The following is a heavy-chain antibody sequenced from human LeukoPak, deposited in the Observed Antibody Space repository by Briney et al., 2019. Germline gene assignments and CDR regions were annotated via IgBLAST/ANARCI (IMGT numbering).Heavy chain of an antibody. Sequence: SETLSLTCTVSGGSITSYYWTWIRQPPGKGLEWIGYIYTSGSTNYNPSLKSRVTISVDASKNQFSLKLSSVTAADTAVYYCARHRSELLYFDYWGQGTLVTVSS. J-gene: IGHJ4*02. CDR3: ARHRSELLYFDY. CDR2: IYTSGST. CDR1: GGSITSYY. V-gene: IGHV4-4*09. D-gene: IGHD1-26*01.